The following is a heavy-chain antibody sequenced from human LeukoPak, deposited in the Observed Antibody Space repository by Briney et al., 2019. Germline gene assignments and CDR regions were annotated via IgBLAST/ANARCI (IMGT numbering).Heavy chain of an antibody. D-gene: IGHD3-22*01. CDR1: GFTFSSYS. Sequence: GGSLRLSCAASGFTFSSYSMNWVRQAPGKGLEWVSYISSSSSTIYYADSVKGRFTISRDNAKNSLYLQMNSLRSEDMAVYYCAREHYYDSSGYPTLYYFDYWGQGTLVTVSS. CDR2: ISSSSSTI. V-gene: IGHV3-48*01. J-gene: IGHJ4*02. CDR3: AREHYYDSSGYPTLYYFDY.